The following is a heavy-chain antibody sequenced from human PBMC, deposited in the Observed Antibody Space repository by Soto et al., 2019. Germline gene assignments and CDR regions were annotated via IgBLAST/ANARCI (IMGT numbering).Heavy chain of an antibody. D-gene: IGHD3-16*01. CDR3: AKVRFALKYYYGLDV. Sequence: QVHLVESGGGVVQPGTSLRLSCVASGFTFSKYGMHWVRQAPGKGLEWVAILTDDGKEKYYADSVKGRFIISRDNSNNTLFLQMNPLSAEDTAVYYCAKVRFALKYYYGLDVWGQGTTVSVSS. CDR1: GFTFSKYG. CDR2: LTDDGKEK. V-gene: IGHV3-30*18. J-gene: IGHJ6*02.